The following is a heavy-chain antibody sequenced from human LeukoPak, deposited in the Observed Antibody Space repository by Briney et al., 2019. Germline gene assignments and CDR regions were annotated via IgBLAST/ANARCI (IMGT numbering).Heavy chain of an antibody. CDR2: ISSSGSTI. D-gene: IGHD6-13*01. J-gene: IGHJ4*02. V-gene: IGHV3-11*01. CDR1: GFTFSDYY. CDR3: ARPAGYSSSPDDY. Sequence: SLRLSCAASGFTFSDYYMSWIRQAQARGLDGVSYISSSGSTIYYADSVTGRFTISRDNAKNSLYLQMNSLRAEDTAVYYCARPAGYSSSPDDYWGQGTLVTVSS.